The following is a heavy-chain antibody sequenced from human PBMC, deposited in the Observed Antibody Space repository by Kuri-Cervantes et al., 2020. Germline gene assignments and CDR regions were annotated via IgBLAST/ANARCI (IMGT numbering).Heavy chain of an antibody. V-gene: IGHV3-9*01. Sequence: SLKISCAASGFTFDDYAMHWVRQAPGKGLEWVSGISWNSGSIGYADSVKGRFTISRDNAKNSLYLQMNSLRAEDTAVYYCAKATDYGGNRHYFDYWGQGTLVTVSS. CDR3: AKATDYGGNRHYFDY. D-gene: IGHD4-23*01. J-gene: IGHJ4*02. CDR1: GFTFDDYA. CDR2: ISWNSGSI.